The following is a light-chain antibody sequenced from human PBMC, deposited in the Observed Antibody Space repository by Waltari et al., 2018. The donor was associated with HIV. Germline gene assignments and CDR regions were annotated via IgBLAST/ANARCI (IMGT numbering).Light chain of an antibody. Sequence: QSALTQPRSVSASPGQSVTISCTGTNSDVGGYDYVSWYQHHPGKAPKLLIYDVSKRPSRVPDRFSASKSGNTASLTISVLQAEDEADYYCWSYAGSYTSVFGTGTQVTVL. V-gene: IGLV2-11*01. CDR2: DVS. J-gene: IGLJ1*01. CDR1: NSDVGGYDY. CDR3: WSYAGSYTSV.